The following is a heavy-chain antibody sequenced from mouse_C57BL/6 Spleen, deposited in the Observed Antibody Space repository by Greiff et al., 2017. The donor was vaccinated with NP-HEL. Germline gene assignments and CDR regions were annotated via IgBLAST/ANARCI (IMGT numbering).Heavy chain of an antibody. D-gene: IGHD1-1*01. J-gene: IGHJ3*01. CDR1: GYAFSSSW. V-gene: IGHV1-82*01. Sequence: VKLQESGPELVKPGASVKISCKASGYAFSSSWMNWVKQRPGKGLEWIGRIYPGDGDTNYNGKFKGKATLTADKSSSTAYMQLSSLTSEDSAVYFCARWDYYGSSYGAYWGQGTLVTVSA. CDR2: IYPGDGDT. CDR3: ARWDYYGSSYGAY.